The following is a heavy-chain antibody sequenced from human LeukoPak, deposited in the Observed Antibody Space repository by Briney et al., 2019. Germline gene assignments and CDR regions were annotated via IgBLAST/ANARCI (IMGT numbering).Heavy chain of an antibody. CDR2: ISYDGSNK. V-gene: IGHV3-30-3*01. Sequence: GGSLRLSCAASGFTFSSYAMHWVRQAPGKGLEWVAVISYDGSNKYYADSVKGRFTISRDNSKNTLYLQMNSPRAEDTSVYYFARDAAPTWIKLWLQDYYYGMDVWGQGTTVTVSS. CDR3: ARDAAPTWIKLWLQDYYYGMDV. D-gene: IGHD5-18*01. CDR1: GFTFSSYA. J-gene: IGHJ6*02.